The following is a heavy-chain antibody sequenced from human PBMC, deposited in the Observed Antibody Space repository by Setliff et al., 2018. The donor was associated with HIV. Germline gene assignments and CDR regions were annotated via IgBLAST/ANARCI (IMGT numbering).Heavy chain of an antibody. CDR1: GGSISSSNW. V-gene: IGHV4-4*02. J-gene: IGHJ6*02. CDR3: ARGYPSGWYYYGMDV. CDR2: IYHSGST. Sequence: PSETLSLTCAVSGGSISSSNWWSWVRQPPGKGLEWIGEIYHSGSTNYNPSLKSRVTISVDKSKNQFSLKLRSVTAADTAVYYCARGYPSGWYYYGMDVWGQGTTVT. D-gene: IGHD6-19*01.